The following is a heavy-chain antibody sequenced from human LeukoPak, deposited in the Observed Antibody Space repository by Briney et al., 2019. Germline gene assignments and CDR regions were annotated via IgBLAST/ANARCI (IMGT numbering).Heavy chain of an antibody. D-gene: IGHD6-13*01. Sequence: PGRSLRLSCAASGFTFDDYAMDWVRHAPGKGLEWVSGISWNSGSIGYADSVKGRFTISRDNAKNSLYLQMNSLRAEDTALYYCAKFAAAGVFDYWGQGTLVTVSS. J-gene: IGHJ4*02. CDR2: ISWNSGSI. CDR3: AKFAAAGVFDY. CDR1: GFTFDDYA. V-gene: IGHV3-9*01.